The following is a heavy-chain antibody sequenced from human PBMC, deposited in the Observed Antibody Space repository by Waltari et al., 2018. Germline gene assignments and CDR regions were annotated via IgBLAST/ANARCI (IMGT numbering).Heavy chain of an antibody. D-gene: IGHD6-19*01. Sequence: EVQLVESGGNLVQPGGSLRLSCAASGFTFSSYWITWVRQAPGGGLEWVANIKEDGSQTYYVDSVKGRFTISRDNAKNSLYLQMNSLRAEDTGFYCARDRGWNTFDYWGQGTLVTVSS. CDR2: IKEDGSQT. J-gene: IGHJ4*02. CDR3: ARDRGWNTFDY. CDR1: GFTFSSYW. V-gene: IGHV3-7*04.